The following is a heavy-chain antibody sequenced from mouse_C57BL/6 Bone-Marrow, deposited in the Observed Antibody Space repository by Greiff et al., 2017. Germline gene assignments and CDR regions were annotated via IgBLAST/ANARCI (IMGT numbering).Heavy chain of an antibody. J-gene: IGHJ2*01. CDR3: ARGDYDDFDY. Sequence: VLLQESGAELVKPGASVKISCKASGYAFSSYRMNWVKQRPGKGLEWIGQIYPGDGDPTYNGQFKGKDTLTADKSSSTAYLQLSSLSSEDSAVYFCARGDYDDFDYWGQGTTLTVSS. V-gene: IGHV1-80*01. CDR2: IYPGDGDP. CDR1: GYAFSSYR. D-gene: IGHD2-4*01.